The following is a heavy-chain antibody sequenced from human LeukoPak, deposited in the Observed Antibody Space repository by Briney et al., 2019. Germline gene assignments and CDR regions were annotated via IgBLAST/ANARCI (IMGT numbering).Heavy chain of an antibody. CDR1: GFTFDDYG. J-gene: IGHJ5*02. Sequence: GGSLRLSCAASGFTFDDYGMSWVRQAPGKGLEWVSGINWNGGSTGYADSVKGRFTISRDNAKNTLYLQMNSLRAEDTAVYYCARDVPHNWFDTWGQGTLVTVSS. V-gene: IGHV3-20*04. CDR3: ARDVPHNWFDT. CDR2: INWNGGST.